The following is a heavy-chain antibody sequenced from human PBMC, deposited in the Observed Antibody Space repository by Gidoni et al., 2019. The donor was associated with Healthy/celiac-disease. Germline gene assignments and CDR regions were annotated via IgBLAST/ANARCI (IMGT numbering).Heavy chain of an antibody. V-gene: IGHV3-23*01. J-gene: IGHJ4*02. CDR2: ISGSGGST. Sequence: EVQLLESGGGLVQPGGSLRLSCAASGFTFSSYSMSWVRQAPGKGLEWVSAISGSGGSTYYADSVKGRFTISRDNSKNTLYLKMNSLRAEDTAVYYCTKDLMITFGGVIGLFDYWGQGTLVTVSS. D-gene: IGHD3-16*02. CDR3: TKDLMITFGGVIGLFDY. CDR1: GFTFSSYS.